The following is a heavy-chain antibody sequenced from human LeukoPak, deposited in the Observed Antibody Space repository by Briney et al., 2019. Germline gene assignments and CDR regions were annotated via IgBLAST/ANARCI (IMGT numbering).Heavy chain of an antibody. CDR2: IYYSGST. D-gene: IGHD2-15*01. CDR3: ASYWVRPLYYFDY. CDR1: GGSISSGGYY. Sequence: SQTLSLTCTVSGGSISSGGYYWSWIRQHPGKGLEWIGYIYYSGSTYYNPSLKSRVTISVDTSKNQFSLKLSSVTAADTAVYYCASYWVRPLYYFDYWGQGPRSPSPQ. V-gene: IGHV4-31*03. J-gene: IGHJ4*02.